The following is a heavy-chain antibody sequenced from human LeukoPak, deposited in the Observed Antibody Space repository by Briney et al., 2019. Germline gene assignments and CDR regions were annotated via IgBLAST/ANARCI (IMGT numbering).Heavy chain of an antibody. CDR3: ARRSGVAVAGAFDY. CDR1: GFTFSSYA. Sequence: GGSLRLSCAASGFTFSSYAMHWVRQAPGKGLEWVAVISYDGSNKYYVDSVKGRFTISRDYSKNTLYLQMNSLRAEDTAVYFCARRSGVAVAGAFDYWGQGTLVTVSS. V-gene: IGHV3-30*04. CDR2: ISYDGSNK. D-gene: IGHD6-19*01. J-gene: IGHJ4*02.